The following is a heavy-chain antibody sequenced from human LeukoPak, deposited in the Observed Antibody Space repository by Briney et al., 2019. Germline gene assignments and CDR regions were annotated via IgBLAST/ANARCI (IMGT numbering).Heavy chain of an antibody. J-gene: IGHJ6*03. CDR3: ARGSNEDYYYYYMDV. Sequence: GESLKISCKGSGYSFTSYWIGWVRQMPGKGLEWMGIIYPGDSDTRYSPSFQGQVTISADKSISTAYLQWSSLKASDTVRYYCARGSNEDYYYYYMDVWGKGTTVTVSS. D-gene: IGHD4-11*01. CDR2: IYPGDSDT. V-gene: IGHV5-51*01. CDR1: GYSFTSYW.